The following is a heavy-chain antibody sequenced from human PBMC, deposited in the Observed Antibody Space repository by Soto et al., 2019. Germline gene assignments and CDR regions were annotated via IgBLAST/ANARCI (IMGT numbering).Heavy chain of an antibody. CDR2: FDPADGKT. D-gene: IGHD3-16*01. CDR1: GYTLTDLS. Sequence: QVQLVQSGAEVKKPGASVKVSCKVSGYTLTDLSMHWVRQSPGKGLEWMGGFDPADGKTIYAQKFQGRVTMTEDTSTDTAYMDLSSLRSEDTAVYYCATAQGAFEAEYCQYWGKGTLVTVSS. CDR3: ATAQGAFEAEYCQY. V-gene: IGHV1-24*01. J-gene: IGHJ1*01.